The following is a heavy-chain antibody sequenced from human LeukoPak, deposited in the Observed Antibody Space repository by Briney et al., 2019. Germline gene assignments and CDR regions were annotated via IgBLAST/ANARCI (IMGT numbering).Heavy chain of an antibody. D-gene: IGHD1-26*01. Sequence: GGSLRLSRVASEFSVSTNYMTWVRQAPGKGLGWVSVIYSGGNTYYADSVKGRFIISRDISKNIVYLQMNSLRVEDIAVYYCARMRKQVGSRYFDPWDQGTLVTVSS. CDR3: ARMRKQVGSRYFDP. V-gene: IGHV3-53*01. CDR1: EFSVSTNY. J-gene: IGHJ5*02. CDR2: IYSGGNT.